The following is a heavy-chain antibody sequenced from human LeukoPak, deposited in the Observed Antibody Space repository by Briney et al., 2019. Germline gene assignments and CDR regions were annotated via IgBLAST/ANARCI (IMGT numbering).Heavy chain of an antibody. J-gene: IGHJ4*02. D-gene: IGHD3-22*01. V-gene: IGHV5-51*01. CDR1: GYSFTSYW. Sequence: GESLQISRKGSGYSFTSYWIGWVRQMPGKGLEWMGIIYPGDSDTRYSPSFQGQVTISADKSISTAYLQWSSLKASDTAMYYCARSYDSSGYYFDYWGQGTLVTVSS. CDR3: ARSYDSSGYYFDY. CDR2: IYPGDSDT.